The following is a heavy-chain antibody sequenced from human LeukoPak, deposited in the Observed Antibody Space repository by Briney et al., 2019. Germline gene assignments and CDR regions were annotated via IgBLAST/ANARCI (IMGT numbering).Heavy chain of an antibody. CDR2: LYDSGST. Sequence: PSETLSLTCTVSGGSISSSSYYWDWIRQPPGKGLEWIGNLYDSGSTHYNPSLRSRVTISADTSKNQFSLKLSSVTAADTAVYYCARDPAGYCSGSSCYSGNWFDPWGQGTLVTVSS. D-gene: IGHD2-15*01. J-gene: IGHJ5*02. CDR1: GGSISSSSYY. V-gene: IGHV4-39*07. CDR3: ARDPAGYCSGSSCYSGNWFDP.